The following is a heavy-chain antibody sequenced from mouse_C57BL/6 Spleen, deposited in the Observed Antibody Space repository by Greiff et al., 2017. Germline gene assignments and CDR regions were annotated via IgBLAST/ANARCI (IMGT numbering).Heavy chain of an antibody. CDR3: ARRDDYDAGYCDY. D-gene: IGHD2-4*01. Sequence: QVQLQQPGAELVMPGASVKLSCTASGYTFTSYWLHWVTQRPGQGLEWIGEIDPSDSYTNYNQKFKGKSTLTVDKSSSTAYMQLSSLTSEDSAVYYCARRDDYDAGYCDYWGQGTTLTVSS. J-gene: IGHJ2*01. V-gene: IGHV1-69*01. CDR1: GYTFTSYW. CDR2: IDPSDSYT.